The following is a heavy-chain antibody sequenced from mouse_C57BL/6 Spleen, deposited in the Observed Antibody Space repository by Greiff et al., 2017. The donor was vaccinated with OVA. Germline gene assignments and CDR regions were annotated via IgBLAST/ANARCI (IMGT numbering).Heavy chain of an antibody. V-gene: IGHV1-26*01. J-gene: IGHJ4*01. CDR2: INPNNGGT. D-gene: IGHD2-4*01. Sequence: VQLQQSGPELVKPGASVKISCKASGYTFTDYNMNWVKQSHGKSLEWIGDINPNNGGTSYNQKFKGKATLTVDKSSSSAYMELRSLTSEDSAVYYCARGSDDYEDAMDYWGPKTSVTVSS. CDR3: ARGSDDYEDAMDY. CDR1: GYTFTDYN.